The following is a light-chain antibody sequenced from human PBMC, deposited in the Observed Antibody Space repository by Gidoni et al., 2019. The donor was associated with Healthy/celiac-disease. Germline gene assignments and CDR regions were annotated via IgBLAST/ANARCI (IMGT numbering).Light chain of an antibody. Sequence: DIQITQSPSSLSTSVGDRVTITCRASQSISSYLKWYQQKPGKAPKLLIYAASSLQSGVPSRFSGSGSGTDFNINISSLQTEDFATYYCQQSYSTPQTFGQGTKVEIK. CDR1: QSISSY. CDR3: QQSYSTPQT. V-gene: IGKV1-39*01. J-gene: IGKJ1*01. CDR2: AAS.